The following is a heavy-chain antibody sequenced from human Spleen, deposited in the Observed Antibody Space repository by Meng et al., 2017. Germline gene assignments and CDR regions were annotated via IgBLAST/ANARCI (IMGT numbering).Heavy chain of an antibody. J-gene: IGHJ5*02. V-gene: IGHV1-3*01. CDR2: ITPGNGNT. CDR3: ARDFTSGSSGDP. Sequence: QVQPVQSRSEVKKPGAPVKVSCKASGYTFTDYAMHWVRPAPGQRLEWMGWITPGNGNTKYSQKFQGRLTLTPDTSASTAFMELSTLRSEDTAVYYCARDFTSGSSGDPWGQGTLVTVSS. CDR1: GYTFTDYA. D-gene: IGHD6-19*01.